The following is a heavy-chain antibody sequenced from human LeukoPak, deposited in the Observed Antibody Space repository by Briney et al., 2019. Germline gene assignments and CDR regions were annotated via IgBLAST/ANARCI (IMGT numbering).Heavy chain of an antibody. Sequence: GGSLRLSCTASAFTVTNNELTWVRQAPGKGLEWVSATSGSGGSTYYADSVKGRFTISRDNSKNTLYLQMNSLRAEDTAVYYCAKTFWGVRDAFDIWGQGTMVTVSS. CDR3: AKTFWGVRDAFDI. J-gene: IGHJ3*02. D-gene: IGHD3-10*01. CDR2: TSGSGGST. CDR1: AFTVTNNE. V-gene: IGHV3-23*01.